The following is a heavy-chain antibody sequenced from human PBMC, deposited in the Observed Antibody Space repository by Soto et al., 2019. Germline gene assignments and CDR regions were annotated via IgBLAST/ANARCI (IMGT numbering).Heavy chain of an antibody. J-gene: IGHJ5*02. Sequence: SETLSLTCAVYGGSFSGYYWSWIRQPPWKGLEWIGEINHSGSTNYNPSLKSRVTISVDTSKNQFSLKLSSVTAADTAVYYCARGRGYYDSSGYRVYNWFDPWGQGTLVTVSS. CDR3: ARGRGYYDSSGYRVYNWFDP. V-gene: IGHV4-34*01. CDR1: GGSFSGYY. CDR2: INHSGST. D-gene: IGHD3-22*01.